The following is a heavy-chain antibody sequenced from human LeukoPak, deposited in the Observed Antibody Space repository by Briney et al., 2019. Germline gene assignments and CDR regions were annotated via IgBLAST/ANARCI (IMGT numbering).Heavy chain of an antibody. CDR1: GFTFSSYA. V-gene: IGHV3-7*01. D-gene: IGHD2-2*01. J-gene: IGHJ4*02. CDR3: ARDSFYASDY. CDR2: IKEDGSEK. Sequence: GGSLRLSCAASGFTFSSYAMSWVRQAPGKGLEWVANIKEDGSEKYYVDSVKGRFTIFRDNAKNSLYLQMNSLRAEDTAVYYCARDSFYASDYWGQGTLVTVSS.